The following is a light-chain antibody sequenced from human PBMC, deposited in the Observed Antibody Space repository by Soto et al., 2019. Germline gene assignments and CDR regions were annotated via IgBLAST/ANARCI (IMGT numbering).Light chain of an antibody. J-gene: IGKJ1*01. CDR2: AAS. CDR3: QHSDSYLTWT. Sequence: DIDIIDSPSSLSASVEDRVMITCRASQSISNHLNWYQQKPGKAPKLLIFAASTLESEVPSRFSGSGSGTEFTLTITSLQPDDFATYYCQHSDSYLTWTFGQGTKVYIK. V-gene: IGKV1-39*01. CDR1: QSISNH.